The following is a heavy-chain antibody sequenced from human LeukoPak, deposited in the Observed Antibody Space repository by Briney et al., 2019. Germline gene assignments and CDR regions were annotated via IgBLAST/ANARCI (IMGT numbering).Heavy chain of an antibody. CDR1: GFTFSSHA. D-gene: IGHD6-13*01. V-gene: IGHV3-23*01. CDR2: ISNNADSA. CDR3: ARHVGSWSTGWLDL. Sequence: GGSLRLSCVASGFTFSSHALSWVRQAPRKGLEWVSGISNNADSAYYADSVKGRFTISRDNSKNTLILQMNSLGAEDTAVYYCARHVGSWSTGWLDLWGQGTLVSVSS. J-gene: IGHJ5*02.